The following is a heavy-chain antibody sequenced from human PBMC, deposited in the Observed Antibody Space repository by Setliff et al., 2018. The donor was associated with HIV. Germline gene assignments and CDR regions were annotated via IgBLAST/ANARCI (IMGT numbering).Heavy chain of an antibody. CDR1: GFTFSNYG. CDR3: AKDMNYNNDYPGVLGS. Sequence: GGSLRLSCAASGFTFSNYGMHWVRQAPGKGLEWIAFIRYDGSNKYYADSVKGRFTISRDNSKNTLYLEMTSLRAEDTAVYHGAKDMNYNNDYPGVLGSWGRGTLVTVSS. J-gene: IGHJ4*02. CDR2: IRYDGSNK. V-gene: IGHV3-30*02. D-gene: IGHD3-16*01.